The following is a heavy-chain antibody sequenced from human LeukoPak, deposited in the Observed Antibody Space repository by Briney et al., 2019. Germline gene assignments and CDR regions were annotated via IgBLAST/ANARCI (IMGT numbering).Heavy chain of an antibody. CDR3: TALAFGGVISGIDY. J-gene: IGHJ4*02. V-gene: IGHV3-15*01. CDR1: GFTFSNAW. Sequence: GGSLRLSCAASGFTFSNAWMSWVRQAPGKGLEWVGRIKSKTDGGTTDYAAPVKGRFTISRDDSKNTLYLQMNSLKTEDTAVYYCTALAFGGVISGIDYWGQGTLVTVSS. CDR2: IKSKTDGGTT. D-gene: IGHD3-16*01.